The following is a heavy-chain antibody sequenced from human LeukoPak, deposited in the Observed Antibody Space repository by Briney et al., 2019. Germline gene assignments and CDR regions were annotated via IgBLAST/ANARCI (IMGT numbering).Heavy chain of an antibody. CDR1: GFTFSSYA. V-gene: IGHV3-53*01. CDR3: ARGPRAPYYGMDV. J-gene: IGHJ6*02. Sequence: GGSLRLSCAASGFTFSSYAMSWVRQAPGKGLEWVSVIYSGGSTYYADSVKGRFTISRDNSKNTLYLQMNSLRAEDTALYYCARGPRAPYYGMDVWGQGTTVTVSS. CDR2: IYSGGST.